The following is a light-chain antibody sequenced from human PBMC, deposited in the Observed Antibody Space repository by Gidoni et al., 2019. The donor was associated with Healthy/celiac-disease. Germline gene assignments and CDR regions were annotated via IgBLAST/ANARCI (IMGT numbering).Light chain of an antibody. CDR1: QSITSY. CDR2: AAS. V-gene: IGKV1-39*01. CDR3: QQSYNTPWT. Sequence: DIQMTQSPSSLSASVGDRVNITCRASQSITSYLNWYQQKPGKSPELLIYAASTLQSGVPSRFSGSGSGTDFTLTISSLQPEDFATYYCQQSYNTPWTFGQGTKVEIK. J-gene: IGKJ1*01.